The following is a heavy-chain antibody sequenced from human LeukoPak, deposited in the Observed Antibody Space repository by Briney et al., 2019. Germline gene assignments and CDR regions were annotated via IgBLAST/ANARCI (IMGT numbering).Heavy chain of an antibody. CDR2: INHSGST. CDR3: ARFGKGLVSYYYMDV. V-gene: IGHV4-34*01. Sequence: SETLSLTCAVYGGSFSGYYWSWIRQPPGKGLEWIGEINHSGSTNYNPSLKSRVTILVDTSKNQFSLKLSSVTAADTAVYYCARFGKGLVSYYYMDVWGKGTTVTVSS. J-gene: IGHJ6*03. D-gene: IGHD6-19*01. CDR1: GGSFSGYY.